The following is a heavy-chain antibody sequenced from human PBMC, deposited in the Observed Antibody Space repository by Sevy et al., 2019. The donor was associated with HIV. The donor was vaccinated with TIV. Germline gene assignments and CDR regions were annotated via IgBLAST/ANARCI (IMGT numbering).Heavy chain of an antibody. Sequence: SETLSLTCIVSAGSISDYYWSWIRQPPGKGPEWIGYIYYSGSTKYNPSLKSRVTISVDTSKNQFSLKLSSVTAADTAVYYCARVNYDSSGYYPTDYGMDVWVQGTTVTVSS. CDR1: AGSISDYY. CDR3: ARVNYDSSGYYPTDYGMDV. V-gene: IGHV4-59*01. D-gene: IGHD3-22*01. J-gene: IGHJ6*02. CDR2: IYYSGST.